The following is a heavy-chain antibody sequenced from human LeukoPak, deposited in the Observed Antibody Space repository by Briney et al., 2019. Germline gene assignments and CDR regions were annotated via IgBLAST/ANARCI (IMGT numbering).Heavy chain of an antibody. V-gene: IGHV3-23*01. D-gene: IGHD3-10*01. CDR1: GFTSSTYA. J-gene: IGHJ4*02. Sequence: GGSLRLSCTASGFTSSTYAMNWVRQAPGKGLEWVSAICNNGGCAYYGDSVRGRFTVSRDNSKDTLYLQMSALRAEDTALYCCARIASGSFSDYWGQGSLVTVSS. CDR2: ICNNGGCA. CDR3: ARIASGSFSDY.